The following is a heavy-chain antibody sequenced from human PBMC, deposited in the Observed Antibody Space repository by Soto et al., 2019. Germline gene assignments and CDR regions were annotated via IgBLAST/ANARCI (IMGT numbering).Heavy chain of an antibody. CDR2: INHYGST. CDR1: GGSFSSYY. D-gene: IGHD2-2*01. CDR3: ATHCSSTSCYYTFDP. J-gene: IGHJ5*02. Sequence: QVQLQQWGAGLLKPSETLSLTCAVYGGSFSSYYWSWIRQPPGQGLAWIGQINHYGSTDYNPSLKSRVTISVDTSRNHFSVRLSSVTAADSAMYYCATHCSSTSCYYTFDPWGQGTLVTVSS. V-gene: IGHV4-34*01.